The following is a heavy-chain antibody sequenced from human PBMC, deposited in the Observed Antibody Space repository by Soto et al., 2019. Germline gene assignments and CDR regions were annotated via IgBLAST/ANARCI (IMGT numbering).Heavy chain of an antibody. D-gene: IGHD3-16*01. J-gene: IGHJ4*02. Sequence: PGESLKIACKASGYITKNYWIGWVRQMPGQGLEWMGIIFPDDSDTRYSPSFQSHVTISVDKSISTAYVQWSSLKASDSAIYYCFRGGVTSRTFGYWGQGTPVTVSS. CDR2: IFPDDSDT. CDR3: FRGGVTSRTFGY. CDR1: GYITKNYW. V-gene: IGHV5-51*01.